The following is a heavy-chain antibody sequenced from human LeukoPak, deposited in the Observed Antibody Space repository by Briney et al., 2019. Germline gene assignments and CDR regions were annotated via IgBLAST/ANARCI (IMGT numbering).Heavy chain of an antibody. Sequence: GGSLRLSCAASGFTFSDYYMTWIRQAPGKGVEWLASIPTIGGTISYAESVQGRFTISTHNAENTLALQMNSLTVEDTAVYFCAREYGDYRHFGMDVWGQGTTVTVSS. J-gene: IGHJ6*02. D-gene: IGHD4-17*01. CDR2: IPTIGGTI. V-gene: IGHV3-11*01. CDR3: AREYGDYRHFGMDV. CDR1: GFTFSDYY.